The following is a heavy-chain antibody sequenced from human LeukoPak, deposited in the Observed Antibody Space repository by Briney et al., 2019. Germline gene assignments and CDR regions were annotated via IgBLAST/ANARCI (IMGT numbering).Heavy chain of an antibody. CDR3: ARSIVGATIDAFDI. CDR2: ISYDGSNK. Sequence: GRSLRLSCAASGFTFSSYAMHWVRQASGKGLEWVAVISYDGSNKYYADSVKGRFTISRDNSKNTLYLQMNSLRAEDTAVYYCARSIVGATIDAFDIWGQGTMVTVSS. J-gene: IGHJ3*02. V-gene: IGHV3-30-3*01. D-gene: IGHD1-26*01. CDR1: GFTFSSYA.